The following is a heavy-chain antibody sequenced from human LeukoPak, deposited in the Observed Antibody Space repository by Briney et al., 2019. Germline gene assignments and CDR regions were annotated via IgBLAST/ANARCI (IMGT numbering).Heavy chain of an antibody. CDR1: GFTFSSYV. D-gene: IGHD5-18*01. CDR3: AKDRIQLWRGWAFDI. V-gene: IGHV3-23*01. J-gene: IGHJ3*02. Sequence: GGSLRLSCAASGFTFSSYVMSWVRQAPGKGLEWVSAISGSGGSTYYADSVKGRFTISRDNSKNTLYLQMNSLRAEDTAVYYCAKDRIQLWRGWAFDIWGQGTMVTVSS. CDR2: ISGSGGST.